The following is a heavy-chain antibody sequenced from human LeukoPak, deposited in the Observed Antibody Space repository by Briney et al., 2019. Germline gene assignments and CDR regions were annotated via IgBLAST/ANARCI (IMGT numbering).Heavy chain of an antibody. CDR1: GGSISSYY. D-gene: IGHD3-10*01. J-gene: IGHJ5*02. V-gene: IGHV4-59*12. CDR2: IYYSGST. Sequence: SETLSLTCTVSGGSISSYYWSWIRQPPGKGLEWIGYIYYSGSTNYNPSLKSRVTISVDTSKNQFSLKLSSVTAADTAVYYCARDFSQRITMVRGVMPAWGQGTLVTVSS. CDR3: ARDFSQRITMVRGVMPA.